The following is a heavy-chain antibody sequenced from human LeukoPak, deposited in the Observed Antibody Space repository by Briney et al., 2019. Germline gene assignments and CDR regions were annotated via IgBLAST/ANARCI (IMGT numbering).Heavy chain of an antibody. CDR2: ISGDGRST. CDR3: AKVYRYYDSSCQH. CDR1: GFTFDDYA. D-gene: IGHD3-22*01. Sequence: GGSLRLSCAASGFTFDDYAMHWVRQAPGKGLEWVSLISGDGRSTYFADSVKGRFTISRDNSKNSLYLQMNSLRTEDTALYYCAKVYRYYDSSCQHWGQGTLVTVSS. J-gene: IGHJ1*01. V-gene: IGHV3-43*02.